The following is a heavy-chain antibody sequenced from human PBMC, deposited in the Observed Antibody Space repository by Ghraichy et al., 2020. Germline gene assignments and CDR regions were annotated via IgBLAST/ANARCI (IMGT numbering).Heavy chain of an antibody. V-gene: IGHV5-10-1*01. CDR2: IDPSDSYT. CDR3: ARHIGDGYSIIDY. CDR1: GYSFTSYW. D-gene: IGHD5-24*01. Sequence: KVSCKGSGYSFTSYWISWVRQMPGKGLEWMGRIDPSDSYTNYSPSFQGHVTISADKSISTAYLQWSSLKASDTAMYYCARHIGDGYSIIDYWGQGTLVTVSS. J-gene: IGHJ4*02.